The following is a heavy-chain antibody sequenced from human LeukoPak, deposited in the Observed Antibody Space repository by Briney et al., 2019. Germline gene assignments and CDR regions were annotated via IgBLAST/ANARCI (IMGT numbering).Heavy chain of an antibody. V-gene: IGHV1-8*01. Sequence: SVKVSRKSSVYTFTSYDINWLRQPTGQGLEWMGWMNPNSGNNGYAQKFQGRGTMIRKTSINTAYMEPSSLRSEVTALYYCARCSRGRWSTSWYRWGEGTLVSVS. D-gene: IGHD6-13*01. CDR2: MNPNSGNN. CDR1: VYTFTSYD. J-gene: IGHJ4*02. CDR3: ARCSRGRWSTSWYR.